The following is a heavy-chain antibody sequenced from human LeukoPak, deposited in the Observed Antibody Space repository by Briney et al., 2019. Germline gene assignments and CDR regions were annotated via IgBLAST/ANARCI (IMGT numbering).Heavy chain of an antibody. J-gene: IGHJ4*02. D-gene: IGHD2-2*01. Sequence: GGSLRLSCAASGFTFSSYAMGWVRQAPGKGLEWVSAISGSGGSTYYADSVKGRFTISRDNSKNTLYLQMNSLRAEDTAVYYCAKDPRIGYCSSTSCSEAYWGQGTLVTVSS. CDR1: GFTFSSYA. CDR2: ISGSGGST. V-gene: IGHV3-23*01. CDR3: AKDPRIGYCSSTSCSEAY.